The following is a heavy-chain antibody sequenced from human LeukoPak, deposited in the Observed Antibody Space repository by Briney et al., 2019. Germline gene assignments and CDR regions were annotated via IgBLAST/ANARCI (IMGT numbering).Heavy chain of an antibody. D-gene: IGHD6-19*01. CDR2: ISYDGSNK. CDR1: GFTFSSYA. V-gene: IGHV3-30-3*01. Sequence: GGSLRLSCAASGFTFSSYAMHWVRQAPGKGLEWVAVISYDGSNKYYADSVKGRFTISRDNSKNTLYLQMNSLRAEDTAVYYCARAALRYSSGWLGYWGQGTLVTVSS. J-gene: IGHJ4*02. CDR3: ARAALRYSSGWLGY.